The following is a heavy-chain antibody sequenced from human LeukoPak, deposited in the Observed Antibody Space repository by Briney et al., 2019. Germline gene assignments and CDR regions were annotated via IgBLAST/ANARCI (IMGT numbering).Heavy chain of an antibody. CDR1: GFTFSTYW. CDR3: AKDSSGGSSEYFQQ. V-gene: IGHV3-7*01. Sequence: GGSLRLSCSASGFTFSTYWMSWVRQAPGKGLEWVANMRRDGNEIYYLDSVRGRFTISRDNAKNSLYLQMNSLRAEDTAVYYCAKDSSGGSSEYFQQWGQGTLVTVSS. CDR2: MRRDGNEI. J-gene: IGHJ1*01. D-gene: IGHD2-15*01.